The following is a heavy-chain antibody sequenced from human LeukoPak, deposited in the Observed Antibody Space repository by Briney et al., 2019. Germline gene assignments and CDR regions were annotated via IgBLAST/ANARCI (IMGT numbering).Heavy chain of an antibody. Sequence: SETLSLTCTVSGGSISSYYWTWIRQSAGKLLEWIGRINTRGSTHYTPSLRSRVTMSVNTSKNQSSLNLTSVTAADTAVYSCAREGGDPRWLDPWGQGTLVTVSS. CDR1: GGSISSYY. V-gene: IGHV4-4*07. D-gene: IGHD6-25*01. CDR3: AREGGDPRWLDP. CDR2: INTRGST. J-gene: IGHJ5*02.